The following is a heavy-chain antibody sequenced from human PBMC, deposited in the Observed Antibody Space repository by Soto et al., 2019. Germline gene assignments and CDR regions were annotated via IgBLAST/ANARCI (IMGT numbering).Heavy chain of an antibody. V-gene: IGHV1-18*01. CDR3: ARDTSLRSIAAAGQKDDAFDI. CDR2: ISAYNGNT. Sequence: ASVKVSCKASGYTFTSYGISWVRQAPGQGLEWMGWISAYNGNTNYAQKLQGRVTMTTDTSTSTAYMELRSLRSDDTAVYYCARDTSLRSIAAAGQKDDAFDIWGQGTMVTVSS. D-gene: IGHD6-13*01. CDR1: GYTFTSYG. J-gene: IGHJ3*02.